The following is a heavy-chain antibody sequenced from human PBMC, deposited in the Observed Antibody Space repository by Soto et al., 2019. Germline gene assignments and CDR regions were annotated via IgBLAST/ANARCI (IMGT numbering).Heavy chain of an antibody. CDR1: GGSISSYY. V-gene: IGHV4-59*01. D-gene: IGHD6-13*01. J-gene: IGHJ6*02. Sequence: SETLSLTCTVSGGSISSYYWSWIRQPPGKGLEWIGYIYYSGSTNYNPSLKSRVTISVDTSKNQFSLKLSSVTAADTAVYYCASGSAAAGTYYYYYYGMDVWGQGTTVTVSS. CDR3: ASGSAAAGTYYYYYYGMDV. CDR2: IYYSGST.